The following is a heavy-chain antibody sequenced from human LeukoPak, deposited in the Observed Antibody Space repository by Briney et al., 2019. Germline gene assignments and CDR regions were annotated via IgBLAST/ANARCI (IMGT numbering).Heavy chain of an antibody. V-gene: IGHV3-23*01. CDR3: ATSSGWYPKYFDY. D-gene: IGHD6-19*01. CDR1: GFTFSSYP. J-gene: IGHJ4*02. CDR2: IGGSGGDT. Sequence: GGSLRLSCAASGFTFSSYPMSWVRQAPGKGLEWVSAIGGSGGDTYYADSVKGRFTISRDNSKNTLYLQMKSLRAEDTAVYYCATSSGWYPKYFDYWGQGTLVTVSS.